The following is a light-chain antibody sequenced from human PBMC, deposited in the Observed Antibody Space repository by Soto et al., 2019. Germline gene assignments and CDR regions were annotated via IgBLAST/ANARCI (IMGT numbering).Light chain of an antibody. J-gene: IGLJ2*01. Sequence: QSVLTQPPSASGTPGQRVTISCSGSSSNIRANPINWYQQLPGTAPKLLIYNNDQRPSGVPDRFSASKSGTSASLAISGLQSEDEADYYCEAWDDSLYGAVLGGGTKLTVL. V-gene: IGLV1-44*01. CDR2: NND. CDR1: SSNIRANP. CDR3: EAWDDSLYGAV.